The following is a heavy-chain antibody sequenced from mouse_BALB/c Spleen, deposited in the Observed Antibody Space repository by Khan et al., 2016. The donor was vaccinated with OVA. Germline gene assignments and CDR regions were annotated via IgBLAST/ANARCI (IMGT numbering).Heavy chain of an antibody. CDR3: PRHWGSGVYNPYFDY. J-gene: IGHJ2*01. V-gene: IGHV5-6-4*01. Sequence: EVELVESGGGLVRPGGSLKLSCAASGFSFSSYSMSWVRQTPEKKIEWVATISSGGTNTYYPDSVKGRFTISRDKAKNTLYLQMNSLKNEDTATYYCPRHWGSGVYNPYFDYWGQGTTLTVSS. D-gene: IGHD1-3*01. CDR2: ISSGGTNT. CDR1: GFSFSSYS.